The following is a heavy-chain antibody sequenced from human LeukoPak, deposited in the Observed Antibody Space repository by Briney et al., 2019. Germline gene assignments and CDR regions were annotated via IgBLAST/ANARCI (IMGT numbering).Heavy chain of an antibody. CDR2: INSDGSGT. D-gene: IGHD2-8*01. Sequence: PGGSLRLSCAASGFTFNSYWMHWVRQAPGKGLVWVSRINSDGSGTSDADFVKGRFTISRYNSKNTLYLQMNSLRAEDTAMYYCARDRLTNDAFDIWGQGTMVTVSS. V-gene: IGHV3-74*01. CDR3: ARDRLTNDAFDI. CDR1: GFTFNSYW. J-gene: IGHJ3*02.